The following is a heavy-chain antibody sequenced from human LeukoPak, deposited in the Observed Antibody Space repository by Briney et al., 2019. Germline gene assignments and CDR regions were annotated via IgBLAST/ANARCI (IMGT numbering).Heavy chain of an antibody. Sequence: GSLRLSCAASGFTFSSYSMNWVRQAPGKGLEWIGYIYYSGSTNYNPSLKSRVTISVDTSKNQFSLKLSSVTAADTAVYYCARHIVVVPAASPYNWFDPWGQGTLVTVSS. CDR2: IYYSGST. J-gene: IGHJ5*02. CDR3: ARHIVVVPAASPYNWFDP. V-gene: IGHV4-59*01. CDR1: GFTFSSYS. D-gene: IGHD2-2*01.